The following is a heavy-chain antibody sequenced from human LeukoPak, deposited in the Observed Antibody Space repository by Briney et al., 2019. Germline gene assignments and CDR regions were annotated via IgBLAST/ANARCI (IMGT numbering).Heavy chain of an antibody. CDR2: ISAYNGHT. J-gene: IGHJ4*02. CDR3: ARDLTHRRNYDNSGYQIVPAF. CDR1: GYTFTSYG. Sequence: AASVKVSCKASGYTFTSYGICWVRQAPGQGLEWMGWISAYNGHTRYVQKLQDRVTMTTDTSTSTAYMDLRSLRSDDTAVYYCARDLTHRRNYDNSGYQIVPAFWGQGTLVTVSS. D-gene: IGHD3-22*01. V-gene: IGHV1-18*01.